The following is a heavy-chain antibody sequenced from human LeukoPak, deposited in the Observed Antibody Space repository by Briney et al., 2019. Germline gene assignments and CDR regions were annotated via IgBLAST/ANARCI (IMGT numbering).Heavy chain of an antibody. CDR2: IYYSGST. J-gene: IGHJ3*02. V-gene: IGHV4-39*07. CDR1: GGSISSSSYY. CDR3: ATRVVRGNMWSAFDI. Sequence: SETLSLTCTVSGGSISSSSYYWGWIRQPPGKGLEWIGSIYYSGSTYYNPSLKSRVTISVDTSKNQFSLKLSSVTAADTAVYYCATRVVRGNMWSAFDIWGQGTMVTVSS. D-gene: IGHD3-10*01.